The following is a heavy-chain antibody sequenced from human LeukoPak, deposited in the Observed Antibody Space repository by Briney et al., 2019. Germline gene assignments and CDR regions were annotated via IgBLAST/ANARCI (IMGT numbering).Heavy chain of an antibody. Sequence: PSETLSLTCTVSGGSISSGGYYWSWIRQPPGKSLEWIGYIYHSGSTYYNPSLKSRVTISVDRSKNQFSLKLSSVTAADTAVYYCATTDLYSSSSYWGQGTLVTVSS. CDR2: IYHSGST. V-gene: IGHV4-30-2*01. D-gene: IGHD6-6*01. CDR1: GGSISSGGYY. J-gene: IGHJ4*02. CDR3: ATTDLYSSSSY.